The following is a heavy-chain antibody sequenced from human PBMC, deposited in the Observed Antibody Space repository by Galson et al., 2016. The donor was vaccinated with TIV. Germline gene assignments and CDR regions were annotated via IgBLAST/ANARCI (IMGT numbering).Heavy chain of an antibody. V-gene: IGHV3-33*05. CDR1: GFTFNSYD. CDR3: ARQWQSYFFDY. Sequence: SLRLSCAASGFTFNSYDMHWVRQAPGKGLEWVAIISFDRSDKYYGDSVKGRFTISRDNSKNTLYLQMNSLTAEDTAVYYCARQWQSYFFDYWGQGTLVTVSS. D-gene: IGHD6-19*01. CDR2: ISFDRSDK. J-gene: IGHJ4*02.